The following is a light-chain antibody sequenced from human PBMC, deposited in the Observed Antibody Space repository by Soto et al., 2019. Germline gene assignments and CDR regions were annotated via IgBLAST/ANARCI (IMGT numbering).Light chain of an antibody. Sequence: SALTQPASVSGSPGQSIAISCTGTSSDVGAYDYVSWYQQHPGKAPKLMIYDVTNRPSGVSNRFSGSKSGNTASLTISGLQAEDEADYYCSSYSISSTPLYVFGTGTKLTVL. J-gene: IGLJ1*01. V-gene: IGLV2-14*01. CDR1: SSDVGAYDY. CDR2: DVT. CDR3: SSYSISSTPLYV.